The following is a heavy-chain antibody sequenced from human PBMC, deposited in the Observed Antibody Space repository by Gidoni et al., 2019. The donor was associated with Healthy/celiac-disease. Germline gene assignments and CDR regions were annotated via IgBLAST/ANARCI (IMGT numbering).Heavy chain of an antibody. J-gene: IGHJ4*02. CDR1: GGSFSGYY. V-gene: IGHV4-34*01. Sequence: QVQLQQWGAGLLKPSETLSLTCAVYGGSFSGYYWSWTRQPPGKGLEWIGEINHSGSTNYNPSLKSRVTISVDTSKNQFSLKLSSVTAADTAVYYCARDPSVKTFDYWGQGTLVTVSS. D-gene: IGHD4-4*01. CDR2: INHSGST. CDR3: ARDPSVKTFDY.